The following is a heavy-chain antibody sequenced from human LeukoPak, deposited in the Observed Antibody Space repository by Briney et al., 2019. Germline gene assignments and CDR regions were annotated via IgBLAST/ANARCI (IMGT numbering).Heavy chain of an antibody. J-gene: IGHJ1*01. Sequence: ASVKVSFKASGYTFTSYYMHWVRQAPGQGPEWMGVINTSGGSTSYAQKFQGRVTMTRDTSTSTVYMELSSLRSEDTAVYYSARGTGIAAAVTSLFQYWGQGTLVTVSS. V-gene: IGHV1-46*01. CDR2: INTSGGST. CDR1: GYTFTSYY. D-gene: IGHD6-13*01. CDR3: ARGTGIAAAVTSLFQY.